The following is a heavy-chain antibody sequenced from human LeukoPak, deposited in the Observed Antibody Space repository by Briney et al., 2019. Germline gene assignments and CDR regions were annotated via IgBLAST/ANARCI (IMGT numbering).Heavy chain of an antibody. V-gene: IGHV1-2*02. CDR3: AREDGVGATGVDY. Sequence: ASVKVSCKASGYTFTGYYMHWVRHAPGQGLEWMGWINPNSGGTNYAQKFQGRVTMTRDTSISTAYMELSRLRSDDTAVYYCAREDGVGATGVDYWGQGTLVTVSS. CDR2: INPNSGGT. CDR1: GYTFTGYY. D-gene: IGHD1-26*01. J-gene: IGHJ4*02.